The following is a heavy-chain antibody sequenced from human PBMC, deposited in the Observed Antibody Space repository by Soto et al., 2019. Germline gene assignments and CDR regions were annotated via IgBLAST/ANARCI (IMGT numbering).Heavy chain of an antibody. Sequence: GGSLRLSCAAPGFTFSSYWMSWVRQAPGKGLEWGANIKQEGSEKYYVDSVKGRFTISRDNAKNSLYLQMNSLRAEDTAVYYCARVYLGYCTNGVCYGIYYYYYMDVWGKGTTVTVSS. J-gene: IGHJ6*03. CDR3: ARVYLGYCTNGVCYGIYYYYYMDV. CDR2: IKQEGSEK. D-gene: IGHD2-8*01. CDR1: GFTFSSYW. V-gene: IGHV3-7*01.